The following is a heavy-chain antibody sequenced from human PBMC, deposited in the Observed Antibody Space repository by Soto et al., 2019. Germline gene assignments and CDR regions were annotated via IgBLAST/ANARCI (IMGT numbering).Heavy chain of an antibody. Sequence: PGESLKISCKVSGYNFNNYWIAWVRQMPGKGLEWMGIIHPSKSSTRYSPSFEGQVTISADESISTAYLQWSSLKASDTAVYYCALYLYYGGNSETFYIWGQGSMVPVSS. J-gene: IGHJ3*02. CDR1: GYNFNNYW. CDR3: ALYLYYGGNSETFYI. CDR2: IHPSKSST. V-gene: IGHV5-51*01. D-gene: IGHD4-17*01.